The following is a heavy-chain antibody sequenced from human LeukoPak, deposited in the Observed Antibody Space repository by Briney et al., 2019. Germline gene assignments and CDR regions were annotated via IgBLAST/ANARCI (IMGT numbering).Heavy chain of an antibody. V-gene: IGHV1-2*02. CDR3: ARDYQQLLYYYYYMDV. Sequence: GASVKVSCKASGYMFSINDMHWVRQAPGQGLEWLGWINPNSGGTNYAQKFQGRVTMTRDTSISTAYMELSRLRSDDTAVYYCARDYQQLLYYYYYMDVWGKGTTVTVSS. CDR2: INPNSGGT. D-gene: IGHD2-2*01. CDR1: GYMFSIND. J-gene: IGHJ6*03.